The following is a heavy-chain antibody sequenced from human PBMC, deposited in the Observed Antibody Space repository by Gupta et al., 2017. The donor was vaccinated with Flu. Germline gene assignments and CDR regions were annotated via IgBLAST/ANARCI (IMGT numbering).Heavy chain of an antibody. J-gene: IGHJ5*02. CDR2: VHYTGST. D-gene: IGHD3-3*01. V-gene: IGHV4-59*08. CDR3: ARHAGFGVENWFNL. Sequence: QVQLQESGPGLVQPSATLSLTCTISGGSLSPFYWTWIRQPPGTALDWIGYVHYTGSTNYHPSLNSRVTMSVDTSKNQFSLELNSVTAADTAVYYCARHAGFGVENWFNLWGQGTLVTVS. CDR1: GGSLSPFY.